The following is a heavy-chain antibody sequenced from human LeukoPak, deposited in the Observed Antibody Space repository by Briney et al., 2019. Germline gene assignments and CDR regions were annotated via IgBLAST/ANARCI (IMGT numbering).Heavy chain of an antibody. CDR2: ISSSSSTI. CDR1: GFTFSSYS. D-gene: IGHD2-21*01. Sequence: PGGSLRLSCAASGFTFSSYSMNWVRQAPGKGLEWVSYISSSSSTIYYADSVKGRFTISRDNAKNSLYLQMNSLRAEDTAVYYCARDGAYRYFDYWGQGALVTVSS. J-gene: IGHJ4*02. V-gene: IGHV3-48*01. CDR3: ARDGAYRYFDY.